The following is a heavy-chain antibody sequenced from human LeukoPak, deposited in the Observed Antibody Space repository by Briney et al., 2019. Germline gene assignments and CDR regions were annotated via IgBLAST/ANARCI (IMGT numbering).Heavy chain of an antibody. Sequence: GGSLRLSYAASGFTFSTASLHWVRQAPGRGLEWVSAFDTGFGTYYPDSLRGRFTISRDNSKNTLFLQMNSLRAEDTAVYYCARSSGWWSLDYWGQGTLVTVSS. CDR3: ARSSGWWSLDY. J-gene: IGHJ4*02. CDR2: FDTGFGT. V-gene: IGHV3-23*01. D-gene: IGHD6-19*01. CDR1: GFTFSTAS.